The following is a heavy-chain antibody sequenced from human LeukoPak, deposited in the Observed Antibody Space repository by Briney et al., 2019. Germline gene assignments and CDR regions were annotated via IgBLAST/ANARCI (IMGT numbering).Heavy chain of an antibody. D-gene: IGHD3-16*01. CDR3: ARVGRGDHTWGTYSFDY. Sequence: SETLSLTCTVSDTSISSYYWSWIRQPLGKGLEWIGYISYTGRNNYNPSLKSRVTISLDTSKTQFSLQLSSVTAADTAVYYCARVGRGDHTWGTYSFDYWGQGTLVTVSS. CDR2: ISYTGRN. CDR1: DTSISSYY. J-gene: IGHJ4*02. V-gene: IGHV4-59*01.